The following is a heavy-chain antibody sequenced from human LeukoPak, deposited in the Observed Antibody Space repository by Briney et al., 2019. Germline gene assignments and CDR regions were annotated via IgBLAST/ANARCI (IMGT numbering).Heavy chain of an antibody. CDR2: ISGSGGST. D-gene: IGHD2-2*01. V-gene: IGHV3-23*01. Sequence: PGGSLRLSCAASGFTFSSYAMSWVRQAPGKGLEWASAISGSGGSTYYADSVKGRFTISRDNSKNTLYLQMNSLRAEDTAVYYCAKGTPYSSTSCLPMDVWGQGTTVTVSS. J-gene: IGHJ6*02. CDR1: GFTFSSYA. CDR3: AKGTPYSSTSCLPMDV.